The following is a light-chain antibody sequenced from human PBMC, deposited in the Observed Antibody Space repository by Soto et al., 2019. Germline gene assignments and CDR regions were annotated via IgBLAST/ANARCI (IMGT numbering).Light chain of an antibody. CDR1: SSNIGSNT. CDR3: AAWDDSLNGVV. V-gene: IGLV1-44*01. CDR2: SNI. J-gene: IGLJ2*01. Sequence: QSVLTQPPSASGTPGQRVTISCSGSSSNIGSNTVNWYQQLPGTAPKLLIYSNIQRPSGVPDRFSGSKSGTSASQAISGLQSEDEADYYCAAWDDSLNGVVFGGGTKLTVL.